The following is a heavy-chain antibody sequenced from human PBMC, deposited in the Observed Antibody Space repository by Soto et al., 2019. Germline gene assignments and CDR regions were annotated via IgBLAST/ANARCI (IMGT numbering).Heavy chain of an antibody. Sequence: QVQLQESGPGLVKPSETLSLTCTVSGGSISSYYWSWIRQPPGKGLEWIGYIYYSGSTNYNPSLKSRVTISVDTSKNQFSLKLSSVTAADTAVYYCAREGQQLAEFDAFDIWGQGTMVTVSS. J-gene: IGHJ3*02. CDR1: GGSISSYY. CDR3: AREGQQLAEFDAFDI. CDR2: IYYSGST. D-gene: IGHD6-13*01. V-gene: IGHV4-59*01.